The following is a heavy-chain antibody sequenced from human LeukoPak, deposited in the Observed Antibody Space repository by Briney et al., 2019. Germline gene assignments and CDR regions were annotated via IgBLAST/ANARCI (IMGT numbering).Heavy chain of an antibody. CDR3: ARGPSYDFWSGYYNALDY. Sequence: SETPSLTCTVSGGSISSGGYYWSWIRQHPGKGLEWIGYIYYSGSTYYNPSLKSRVTISVDTSKNQFSLKLSSVTAADTAVYYCARGPSYDFWSGYYNALDYWGQGTLVTVSS. CDR1: GGSISSGGYY. D-gene: IGHD3-3*01. J-gene: IGHJ4*02. V-gene: IGHV4-31*03. CDR2: IYYSGST.